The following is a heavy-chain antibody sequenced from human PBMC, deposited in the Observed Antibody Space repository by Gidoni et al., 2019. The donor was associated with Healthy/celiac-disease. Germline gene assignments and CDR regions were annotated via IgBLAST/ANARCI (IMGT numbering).Heavy chain of an antibody. CDR3: ARQSLAVAFPDY. D-gene: IGHD6-19*01. J-gene: IGHJ4*02. CDR2: IYYSGST. Sequence: QLQLQESGPGLVKPSETLSLTCTVSGGSISSSSYYWGWIRQPPGKGLVWIGSIYYSGSTYYNPSLKSRVTISVDTSKNQFSLKLSSVTAADTAVYYCARQSLAVAFPDYWGQGTLVTVSS. CDR1: GGSISSSSYY. V-gene: IGHV4-39*01.